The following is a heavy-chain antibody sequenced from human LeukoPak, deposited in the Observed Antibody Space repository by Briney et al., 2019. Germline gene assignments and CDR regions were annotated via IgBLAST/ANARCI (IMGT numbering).Heavy chain of an antibody. V-gene: IGHV1-8*02. CDR1: GYTFTSYY. J-gene: IGHJ5*02. D-gene: IGHD3-22*01. CDR3: ARMSYYDSSGDNWFDP. Sequence: ASVKVSCKASGYTFTSYYMHWVRQAPGQGLEWMGWMNPNSGNTGYAQKFQGRVTMTRDTSISTAYMELSSLRSEDTAVYYCARMSYYDSSGDNWFDPWGQGTLVTVSS. CDR2: MNPNSGNT.